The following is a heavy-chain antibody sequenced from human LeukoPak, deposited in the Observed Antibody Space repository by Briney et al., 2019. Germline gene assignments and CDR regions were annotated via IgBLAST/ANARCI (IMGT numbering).Heavy chain of an antibody. V-gene: IGHV3-21*01. J-gene: IGHJ3*02. Sequence: GGSLRLSCAASGFTFSSYSMNWVRQAPGKGLEWVSSISSSSSYIYYADSVKGRFTNSRDNAKNSLYLQMNSLRAEDTAVYYCARAPRYYDILTGYSMQDAFDIWGQGTMVTVSS. CDR2: ISSSSSYI. D-gene: IGHD3-9*01. CDR3: ARAPRYYDILTGYSMQDAFDI. CDR1: GFTFSSYS.